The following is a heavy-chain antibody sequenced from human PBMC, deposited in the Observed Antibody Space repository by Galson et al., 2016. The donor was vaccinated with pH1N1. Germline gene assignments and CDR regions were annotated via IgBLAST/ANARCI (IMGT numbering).Heavy chain of an antibody. Sequence: SVKVSCKGSGGDFIKYAMSWMRQAPGQGLEWMGGIMPLHGTGVYSPKFDGRVTMMTDASTATAFLEMTGLTSDDTATYYCARVTRGGSGFDFWGQGTLVTVSS. V-gene: IGHV1-69*05. D-gene: IGHD3-10*01. CDR1: GGDFIKYA. J-gene: IGHJ4*02. CDR2: IMPLHGTG. CDR3: ARVTRGGSGFDF.